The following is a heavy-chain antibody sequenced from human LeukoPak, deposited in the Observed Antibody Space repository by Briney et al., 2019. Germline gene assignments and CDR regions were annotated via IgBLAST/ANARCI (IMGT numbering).Heavy chain of an antibody. D-gene: IGHD3-9*01. CDR2: ISAYNGNT. CDR3: ARDTPYYDILTGYYRSPLDY. CDR1: GGTFSSYA. V-gene: IGHV1-18*01. J-gene: IGHJ4*02. Sequence: ASVKVSCKASGGTFSSYAVSWVRQAPGQGLEWMGWISAYNGNTNYAQKLQGRVTMTTDTSTSTAYMELRSLRSDDTAVYYCARDTPYYDILTGYYRSPLDYWGQGTLVTVSS.